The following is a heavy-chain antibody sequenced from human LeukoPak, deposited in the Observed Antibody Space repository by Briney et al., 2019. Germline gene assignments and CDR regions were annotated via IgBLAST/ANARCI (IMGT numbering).Heavy chain of an antibody. V-gene: IGHV1-69*13. CDR3: ARDGLYYDFWSGYSNPNWFDP. D-gene: IGHD3-3*01. CDR1: GGTFSSYA. J-gene: IGHJ5*02. Sequence: SVKVSCKASGGTFSSYAISWVRQAPGQGLECMGGIIPIFGTANYAQKFQGRVTITADESTSTAYMELSSLRSEDTAAYYCARDGLYYDFWSGYSNPNWFDPWGQGTLVTVSS. CDR2: IIPIFGTA.